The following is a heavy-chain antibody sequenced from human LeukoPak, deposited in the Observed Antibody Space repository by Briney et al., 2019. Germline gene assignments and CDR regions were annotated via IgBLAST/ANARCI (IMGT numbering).Heavy chain of an antibody. D-gene: IGHD5-24*01. V-gene: IGHV4-39*01. CDR2: TYYSRNT. CDR1: GDSISSSGNF. CDR3: ARHEEEDGYNAKTFDY. Sequence: SETLSLTRAVSGDSISSSGNFWGWVRQPPGRGLEWIASTYYSRNTYYNPSLKSRVTISVDTSKNQFSLKLSSVTAADTAVYYCARHEEEDGYNAKTFDYWGQGTLVTVSS. J-gene: IGHJ4*02.